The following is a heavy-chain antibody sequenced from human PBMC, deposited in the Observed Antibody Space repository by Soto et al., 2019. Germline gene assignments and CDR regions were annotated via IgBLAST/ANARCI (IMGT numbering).Heavy chain of an antibody. Sequence: GGSLRLSCDASEFTFNFYGMHWVRQAPGKGLEWVAVISYDGSDKYYADSVRGRFTISRDNTKNTVWLQMNSLRGEDTAVYYCAKERRYSFDALDLWGQGTLVTVSS. J-gene: IGHJ3*01. D-gene: IGHD5-18*01. CDR3: AKERRYSFDALDL. CDR2: ISYDGSDK. CDR1: EFTFNFYG. V-gene: IGHV3-30*18.